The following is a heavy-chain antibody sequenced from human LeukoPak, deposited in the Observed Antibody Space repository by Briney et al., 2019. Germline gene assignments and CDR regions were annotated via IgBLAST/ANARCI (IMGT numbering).Heavy chain of an antibody. CDR3: ARSRRVGNGEYPDY. D-gene: IGHD3-10*01. CDR1: GYTFTGYY. J-gene: IGHJ4*02. Sequence: ASVKVSCKASGYTFTGYYMHWVRKTPGQGLEWMGWINPNTGDTNYGRKIQGRVTMTRDTSINTAYIELRSLRSDDTAVYYCARSRRVGNGEYPDYWGQGTLVTVSS. CDR2: INPNTGDT. V-gene: IGHV1-2*02.